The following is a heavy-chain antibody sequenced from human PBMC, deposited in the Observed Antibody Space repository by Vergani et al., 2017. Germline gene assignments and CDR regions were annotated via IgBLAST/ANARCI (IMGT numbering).Heavy chain of an antibody. D-gene: IGHD2-15*01. CDR1: GESIRRGSHY. V-gene: IGHV4-61*02. Sequence: QLKLQESGPGLLKPSQTLSLTCTVSGESIRRGSHYWSWIRQPAGKGPKWIGHIHTVSSTDLNPSLKSRISIPVDTSKCQFSLNLNSVTVADTAVYYCERSRPYCTSGSCPAIWGQGTLVTVSS. CDR2: IHTVSST. CDR3: ERSRPYCTSGSCPAI. J-gene: IGHJ4*02.